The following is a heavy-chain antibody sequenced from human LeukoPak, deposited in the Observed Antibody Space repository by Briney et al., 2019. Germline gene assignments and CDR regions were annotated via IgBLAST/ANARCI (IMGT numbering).Heavy chain of an antibody. J-gene: IGHJ4*02. CDR1: GFTFSSYA. D-gene: IGHD2-2*02. CDR3: AKDFGRVVPAAIQPFDY. CDR2: ISGSGGST. V-gene: IGHV3-23*01. Sequence: PGGSLRLSCAASGFTFSSYAMSRVRQAPGRGLEWVSAISGSGGSTYYADSVKGRFTISRDNSKNTLYLQMNSLRAEDTAVYYCAKDFGRVVPAAIQPFDYWGQGTLVTVSS.